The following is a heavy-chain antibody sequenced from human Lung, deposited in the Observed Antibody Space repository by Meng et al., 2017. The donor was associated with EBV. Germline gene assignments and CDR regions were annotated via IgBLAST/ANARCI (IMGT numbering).Heavy chain of an antibody. D-gene: IGHD1/OR15-1a*01. CDR3: ARDYGTSRPFEY. CDR2: TYYRSKWYN. CDR1: GDRGPSTGAA. J-gene: IGHJ4*02. Sequence: QVQLEQTGPEMGKPLQTLSPTCAISGDRGPSTGAAWNWIRQSPSRGLEWLGRTYYRSKWYNDYAVSVKGRIAINPDTSKNQFFLQLNSVTPEDTAVYYCARDYGTSRPFEYWGQGILVTVSS. V-gene: IGHV6-1*01.